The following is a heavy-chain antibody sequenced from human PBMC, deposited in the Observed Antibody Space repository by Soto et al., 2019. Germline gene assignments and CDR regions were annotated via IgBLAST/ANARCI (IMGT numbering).Heavy chain of an antibody. CDR2: INAGNGNT. Sequence: ASVKVSCKASGYTFTSYGMHLVRQAPGQRLEWMGWINAGNGNTKYSQKFQGRVTITRDTSASTAYMELSSLRSEGTAVYYCARSLMVYAKPLPPYGMDVWGQGTTVTVSS. D-gene: IGHD2-8*01. CDR3: ARSLMVYAKPLPPYGMDV. J-gene: IGHJ6*02. CDR1: GYTFTSYG. V-gene: IGHV1-3*01.